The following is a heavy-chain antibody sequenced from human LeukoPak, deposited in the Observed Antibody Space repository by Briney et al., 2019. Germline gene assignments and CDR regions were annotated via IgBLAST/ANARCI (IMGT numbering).Heavy chain of an antibody. Sequence: PGGSLRLSCEASGFTFTSFWMSWVRQAPGKGLEWVANIKQDGSEKYYVDPVKGRFTISRDNAKNSLYLQMNSLRAEDTAVYYCAKKAVATGGWGQGTLVTVSS. CDR1: GFTFTSFW. D-gene: IGHD6-19*01. CDR2: IKQDGSEK. V-gene: IGHV3-7*03. J-gene: IGHJ4*02. CDR3: AKKAVATGG.